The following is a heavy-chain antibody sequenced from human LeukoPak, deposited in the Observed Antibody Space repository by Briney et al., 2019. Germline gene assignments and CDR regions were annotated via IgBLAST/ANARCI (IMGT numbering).Heavy chain of an antibody. CDR1: GFTFSSYG. D-gene: IGHD3-22*01. V-gene: IGHV3-23*01. J-gene: IGHJ4*02. CDR2: ISGSGGST. Sequence: GGSLRLSCAASGFTFSSYGMSWVRQAPGKGLEWVSAISGSGGSTYYADSVKGRFTISRDNSKNTLYLQMNSLRAEDTAVYYCAKARYYYDSSGKVHFDYWGQGTLVTVSS. CDR3: AKARYYYDSSGKVHFDY.